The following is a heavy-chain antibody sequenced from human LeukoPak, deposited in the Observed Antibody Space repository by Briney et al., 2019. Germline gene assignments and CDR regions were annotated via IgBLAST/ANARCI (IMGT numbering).Heavy chain of an antibody. V-gene: IGHV3-23*01. CDR1: GFTFSNYG. D-gene: IGHD1-26*01. CDR2: TSGSGENS. J-gene: IGHJ4*02. CDR3: AREWELSFDY. Sequence: GGSLRLSCAASGFTFSNYGMSWVRQAPGKGLEWVSVTSGSGENSYYADSVKGRFTISRDNSKNTLYLQMNSLRAEDTAVYYCAREWELSFDYWGQGTLVTVSS.